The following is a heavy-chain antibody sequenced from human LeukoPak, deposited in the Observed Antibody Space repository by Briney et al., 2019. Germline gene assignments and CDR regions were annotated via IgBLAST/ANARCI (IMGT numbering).Heavy chain of an antibody. J-gene: IGHJ6*04. Sequence: GGSLRLSCAASGFIYSSYGMSWVRQAPGKGLERVSSISGSGGSTYYADSVKGRFTISRDNSKNTLYLQMNSLRAEDTAVYYCAELGITMIGGVWGKGTTVTISS. V-gene: IGHV3-23*01. CDR3: AELGITMIGGV. D-gene: IGHD3-10*02. CDR2: ISGSGGST. CDR1: GFIYSSYG.